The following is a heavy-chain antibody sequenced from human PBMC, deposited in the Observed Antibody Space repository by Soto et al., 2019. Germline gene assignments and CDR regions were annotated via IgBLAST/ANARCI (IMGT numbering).Heavy chain of an antibody. Sequence: QVQLQQWGAGLLKPSETLSLTCAVYGCSFSGYYWSWIRQPPGKVLEWIGEINHSGSTNDNTSIKSRVTISVDTSKNKFSLKLSSVTAADTAVYYGARCRVFLDDKIAANEGNDYGGQGPLVTVSS. D-gene: IGHD2-15*01. V-gene: IGHV4-34*01. CDR3: ARCRVFLDDKIAANEGNDY. J-gene: IGHJ4*02. CDR2: INHSGST. CDR1: GCSFSGYY.